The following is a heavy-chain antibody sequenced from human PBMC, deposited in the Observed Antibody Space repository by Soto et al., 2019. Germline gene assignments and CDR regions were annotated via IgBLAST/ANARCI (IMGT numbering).Heavy chain of an antibody. D-gene: IGHD6-13*01. V-gene: IGHV3-33*01. CDR2: IWYDGSNK. CDR1: GFTFSSYG. J-gene: IGHJ6*02. CDR3: ARDPGDSSSWLYYYGMDV. Sequence: QVQLVESGGGVVQPGRSLRLSCAASGFTFSSYGMHWVRQAPGKGLEWVAVIWYDGSNKYYADSVKGRFTISRDNSKNTLYLQINSLRPEHTAVYYCARDPGDSSSWLYYYGMDVWGQGTTVTVSS.